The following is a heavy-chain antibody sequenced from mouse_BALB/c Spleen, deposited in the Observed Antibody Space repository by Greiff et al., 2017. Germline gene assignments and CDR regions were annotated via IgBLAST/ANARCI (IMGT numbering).Heavy chain of an antibody. Sequence: DVMLVESGGDLVKPGGSLKLSCAASGFTFSSYGMSWVRQTPDKRLEWVATISSGGSYTYYPDSVKGRFTISRDNAKNTLYLQMSSLKSEDTAMYYCARHEGTALDYWGQGTTLTVSS. CDR3: ARHEGTALDY. D-gene: IGHD1-2*01. CDR1: GFTFSSYG. J-gene: IGHJ2*01. CDR2: ISSGGSYT. V-gene: IGHV5-6*02.